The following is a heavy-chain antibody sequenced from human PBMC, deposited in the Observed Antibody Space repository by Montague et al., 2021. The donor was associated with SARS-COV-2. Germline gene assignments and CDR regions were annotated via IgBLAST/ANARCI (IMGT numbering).Heavy chain of an antibody. Sequence: TLSLTCTVSGGSISSGGYYWSWIRQRPGKGLEWIGYIYYSGSTYYNPSLKSRVTISVDTSKNQFSLKLSSVTAADTAVYYCARARTRITMIVVVIDAFDIWGQGTMVTVSS. J-gene: IGHJ3*02. V-gene: IGHV4-31*03. CDR3: ARARTRITMIVVVIDAFDI. CDR2: IYYSGST. D-gene: IGHD3-22*01. CDR1: GGSISSGGYY.